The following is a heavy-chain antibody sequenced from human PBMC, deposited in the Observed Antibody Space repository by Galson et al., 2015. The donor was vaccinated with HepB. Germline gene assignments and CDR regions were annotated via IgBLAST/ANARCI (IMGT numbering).Heavy chain of an antibody. CDR2: IRYDGSNK. V-gene: IGHV3-30*02. Sequence: SLRLSCAASGFTFSSYGMHWVRQAPGKGLEWVAFIRYDGSNKYYADSVKGRFTISRDNSKNTLYLQMNSLRAEDTAVYYCAKERSDIVVVVASDYWGQGTLVTVSS. CDR1: GFTFSSYG. J-gene: IGHJ4*02. D-gene: IGHD2-15*01. CDR3: AKERSDIVVVVASDY.